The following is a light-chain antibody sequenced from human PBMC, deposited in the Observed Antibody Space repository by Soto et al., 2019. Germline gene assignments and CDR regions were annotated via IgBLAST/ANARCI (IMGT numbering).Light chain of an antibody. V-gene: IGKV4-1*01. CDR2: WAS. Sequence: DIVMTQSPDSLAVSLGERATINCKSSQSVFYSSNNKNYLAWYQQKPGQPPKLLIYWASTRESGVPDRFNGSGSGTDFTLTISSLQAEDVAVYYCQQYYSAPLTFGPGTKVDIK. CDR1: QSVFYSSNNKNY. CDR3: QQYYSAPLT. J-gene: IGKJ3*01.